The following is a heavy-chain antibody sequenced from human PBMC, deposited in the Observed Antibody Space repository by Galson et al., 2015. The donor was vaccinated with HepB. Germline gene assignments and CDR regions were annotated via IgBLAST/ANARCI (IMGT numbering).Heavy chain of an antibody. V-gene: IGHV3-23*01. CDR1: GITFNNYA. Sequence: SLRLSCAASGITFNNYAMSWVRQAPGKGLDWVASVSYSGGSIYYADSVKGRLTISRDNSKNTLYLQMNSLRTEDTAIYYCAMFCRTPCCDLWGRGTQVTVSS. CDR3: AMFCRTPCCDL. CDR2: VSYSGGSI. J-gene: IGHJ2*01. D-gene: IGHD3-10*02.